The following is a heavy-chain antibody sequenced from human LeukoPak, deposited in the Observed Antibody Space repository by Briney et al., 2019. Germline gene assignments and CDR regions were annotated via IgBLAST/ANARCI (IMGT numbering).Heavy chain of an antibody. CDR2: IFSNHEK. CDR1: GLSLSNARMG. V-gene: IGHV2-26*01. CDR3: ARNVGPLDY. D-gene: IGHD2-15*01. J-gene: IGHJ4*02. Sequence: SGPTLVNATEALTLTCTVSGLSLSNARMGVSWIRQPPGKALQCLGHIFSNHEKSYSTSMKSRLTMSKDTSKSQVVLTMTKMDPVDTATYYCARNVGPLDYWGQGTLVTVSS.